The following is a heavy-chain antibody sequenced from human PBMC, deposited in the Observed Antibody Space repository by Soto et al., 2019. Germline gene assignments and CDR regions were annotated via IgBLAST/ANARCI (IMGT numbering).Heavy chain of an antibody. D-gene: IGHD3-10*01. CDR1: GFTFSSYW. V-gene: IGHV3-7*01. CDR3: PRGYYYGTGSFSTENYLDV. Sequence: EVQLVESGGGLVQPGGSLRLSCAASGFTFSSYWMTWVRQAPGKGLEWVANIKQDGSQKYYVDSVKGRFTISRDNARNSLFLQINIPSAEDTAVYYCPRGYYYGTGSFSTENYLDVWCTGTTVTVSS. J-gene: IGHJ6*03. CDR2: IKQDGSQK.